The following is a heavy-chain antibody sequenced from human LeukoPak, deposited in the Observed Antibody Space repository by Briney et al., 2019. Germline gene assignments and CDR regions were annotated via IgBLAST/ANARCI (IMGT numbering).Heavy chain of an antibody. Sequence: GESLRLSCAASGFTFRSYEMNWVRQAPAKGLEWVSYINSSGSTIYYADSVKGRFTISRDNAKNSLYLQMNSLRAEDTAVYYCAELGITMIGGVWGKGTTVTISS. CDR1: GFTFRSYE. V-gene: IGHV3-48*03. J-gene: IGHJ6*04. D-gene: IGHD3-10*02. CDR3: AELGITMIGGV. CDR2: INSSGSTI.